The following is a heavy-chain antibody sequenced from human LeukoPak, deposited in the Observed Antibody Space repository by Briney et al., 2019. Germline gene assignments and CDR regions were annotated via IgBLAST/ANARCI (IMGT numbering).Heavy chain of an antibody. CDR2: INPNSGGT. J-gene: IGHJ3*02. CDR3: AGIAAAGTSDAFDI. V-gene: IGHV1-2*02. Sequence: ASVKVSCKASGYTFTGYYMHWVRQAPGQGLEWMGWINPNSGGTNYAQKFQGRVTMTRDTSISTAYMELSRLRSDDTAVYYCAGIAAAGTSDAFDIWGQGTMATVSS. CDR1: GYTFTGYY. D-gene: IGHD6-13*01.